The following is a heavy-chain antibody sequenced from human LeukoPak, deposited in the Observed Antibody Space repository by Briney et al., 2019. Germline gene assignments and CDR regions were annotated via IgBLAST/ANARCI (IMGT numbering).Heavy chain of an antibody. V-gene: IGHV3-11*01. J-gene: IGHJ3*02. Sequence: GGSLRLSCAASGVTFSEDYMNWIRQAPGKGLEWIAYISRSTRILYYADSVRGRFTISRDNAKKSLYLQMNSLTVEDTAMYYCARRGYDAFDIWGQGTMVTVSS. D-gene: IGHD3-16*01. CDR1: GVTFSEDY. CDR2: ISRSTRIL. CDR3: ARRGYDAFDI.